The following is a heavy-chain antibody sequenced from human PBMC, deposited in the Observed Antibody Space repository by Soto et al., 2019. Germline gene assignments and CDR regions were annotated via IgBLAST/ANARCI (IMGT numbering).Heavy chain of an antibody. D-gene: IGHD6-19*01. Sequence: QVQLVESGGGLVKPGGSLRLSCAASGFTFSDYYMNWIRQAPGKGLEWVSYISGSSAYKNYADSMQGRFTVTRDNAQNSLYLQMTSLTVEDTAIYYCARDRGPGGIAVGAFAIWGQGTVVTVSS. CDR3: ARDRGPGGIAVGAFAI. CDR2: ISGSSAYK. J-gene: IGHJ3*02. V-gene: IGHV3-11*06. CDR1: GFTFSDYY.